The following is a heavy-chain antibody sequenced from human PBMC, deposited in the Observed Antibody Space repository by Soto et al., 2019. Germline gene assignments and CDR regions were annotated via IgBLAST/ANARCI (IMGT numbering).Heavy chain of an antibody. Sequence: QVPLVQSGAEVKKPGASVKVSCKASGYTFTSYGISWVRQAPGQGLEWMGWISGYNGNTNYAQKLQGRVTMTTDTATSTAYMELRSLRSDDTAVYYCARVGGWGCSGGSSCFDYWGQGTLVTVSS. J-gene: IGHJ4*02. CDR1: GYTFTSYG. V-gene: IGHV1-18*01. CDR2: ISGYNGNT. CDR3: ARVGGWGCSGGSSCFDY. D-gene: IGHD2-15*01.